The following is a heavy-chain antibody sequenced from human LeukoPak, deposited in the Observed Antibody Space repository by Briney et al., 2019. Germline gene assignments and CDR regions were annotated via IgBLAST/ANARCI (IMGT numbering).Heavy chain of an antibody. CDR3: ARWVAAAGTEIDY. CDR1: GYSISSGYY. J-gene: IGHJ4*02. Sequence: SETLSLTCTVSGYSISSGYYWGWIRQPPGKGLEWIGSIYHSGSTYYNPSLKSRVTISVDTSKNQFSLKLSSVTAADTAVYYCARWVAAAGTEIDYWGQGTLVTVSS. V-gene: IGHV4-38-2*02. D-gene: IGHD6-13*01. CDR2: IYHSGST.